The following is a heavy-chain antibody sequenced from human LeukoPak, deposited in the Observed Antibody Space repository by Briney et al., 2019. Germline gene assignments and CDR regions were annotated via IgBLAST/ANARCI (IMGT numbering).Heavy chain of an antibody. CDR1: GFTVSSNY. CDR2: IYSGGST. D-gene: IGHD3-22*01. Sequence: GGSLRLSCAASGFTVSSNYMSWVRQAPGKGLEWVSVIYSGGSTYYADSVKGRFTISRHDSKNTLYLQMNSLRAEDTAVYYCARVYYDSSGYYLDYWGQETLVTVSS. V-gene: IGHV3-53*04. CDR3: ARVYYDSSGYYLDY. J-gene: IGHJ4*02.